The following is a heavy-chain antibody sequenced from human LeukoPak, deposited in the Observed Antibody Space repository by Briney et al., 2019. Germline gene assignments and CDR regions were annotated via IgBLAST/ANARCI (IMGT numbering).Heavy chain of an antibody. V-gene: IGHV1-69*04. CDR1: GGTFSSYA. Sequence: GSSVKVSCKASGGTFSSYAISWVRQAPGQGLEWMGRIIPIFGIANYAQKFQGRVTITADKSTSTAYMELSSLRSEDTAVYYCARDSYYYGSGSYRPWGQGTLVTVSS. D-gene: IGHD3-10*01. J-gene: IGHJ5*02. CDR3: ARDSYYYGSGSYRP. CDR2: IIPIFGIA.